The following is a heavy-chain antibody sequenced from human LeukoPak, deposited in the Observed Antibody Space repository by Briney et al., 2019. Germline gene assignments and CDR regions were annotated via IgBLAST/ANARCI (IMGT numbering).Heavy chain of an antibody. J-gene: IGHJ1*01. CDR1: GFTFSSYA. D-gene: IGHD1-26*01. CDR2: ISGSGSNT. V-gene: IGHV3-23*01. CDR3: AKDPVGAYEYFEH. Sequence: PGGSLRLSCAASGFTFSSYAMSWVRQAPGKGLEWVSAISGSGSNTYYAGSVKGRFTISRDNSKNTLYLQMNSLRAEDTAVYYCAKDPVGAYEYFEHWGQGTLVTVSS.